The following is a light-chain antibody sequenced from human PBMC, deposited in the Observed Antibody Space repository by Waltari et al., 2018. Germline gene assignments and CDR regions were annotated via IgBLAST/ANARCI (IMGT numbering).Light chain of an antibody. J-gene: IGKJ4*01. Sequence: EIVLTQSPGTLSLSPGDRATLSCRASQTVRTTYLAWYRQKPGQAPTLLIYGASSRATGIPDRFSGSGSGTDFSLTISSLEPEDFAVYYCQQYDISPLTFGGGTKVEIK. V-gene: IGKV3-20*01. CDR2: GAS. CDR3: QQYDISPLT. CDR1: QTVRTTY.